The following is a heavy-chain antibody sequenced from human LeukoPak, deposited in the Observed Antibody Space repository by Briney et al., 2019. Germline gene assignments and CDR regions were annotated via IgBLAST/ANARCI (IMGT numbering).Heavy chain of an antibody. CDR1: GGSISTSSYY. J-gene: IGHJ4*02. CDR2: IYYSGRT. CDR3: ASLGKLGYYFDY. D-gene: IGHD3-16*01. Sequence: SETLSLTCTVSGGSISTSSYYWGWIRQPPGKGLERIGSIYYSGRTYYNPSLESRVTISVDTSKSQFSLKLSSVTAADTSIYYCASLGKLGYYFDYWGQGTLVTVSS. V-gene: IGHV4-39*01.